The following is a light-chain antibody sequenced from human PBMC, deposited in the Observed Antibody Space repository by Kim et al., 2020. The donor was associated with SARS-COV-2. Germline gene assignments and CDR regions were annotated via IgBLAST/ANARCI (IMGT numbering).Light chain of an antibody. CDR1: SLRSYY. CDR3: NSRDSNDNVV. V-gene: IGLV3-19*01. Sequence: VALGPTITRRSQGDSLRSYYATQYQQKPGQAPILVIYGKNNRPSGIPDRFSGSSSGNTASLTITGTQVGDEADYYCNSRDSNDNVVFGGGTKLTVL. J-gene: IGLJ2*01. CDR2: GKN.